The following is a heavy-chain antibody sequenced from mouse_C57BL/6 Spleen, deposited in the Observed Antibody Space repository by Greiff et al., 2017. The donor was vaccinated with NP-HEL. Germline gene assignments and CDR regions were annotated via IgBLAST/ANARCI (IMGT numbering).Heavy chain of an antibody. V-gene: IGHV1-4*01. D-gene: IGHD1-1*01. J-gene: IGHJ1*03. CDR3: ARGGLLHSYWYFDV. CDR2: INPSSGYT. Sequence: VQLQQSGAELARPGASVKMSCKASGYTFTSYTMHWVKQRPGQGLEWIGYINPSSGYTKYNQKFKDKATLTADKSSSPAYMQLSSLTSEDSAVYYCARGGLLHSYWYFDVWGTGTTVTVSS. CDR1: GYTFTSYT.